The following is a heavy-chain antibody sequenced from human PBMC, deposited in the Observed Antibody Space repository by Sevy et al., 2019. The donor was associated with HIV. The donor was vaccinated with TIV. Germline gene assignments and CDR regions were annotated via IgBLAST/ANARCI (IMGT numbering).Heavy chain of an antibody. CDR3: ARDHEFYDYGDYGPTFFPDY. CDR2: IWIDGSNS. D-gene: IGHD4-17*01. Sequence: GGSLRLSCAASGFSFSSYDMHWVRQAPGKGLEWVALIWIDGSNSYYADSVKGRFTISRDTSKNTVYLQMNSLRAEDTAVYYCARDHEFYDYGDYGPTFFPDYWGQGNLVTVSS. V-gene: IGHV3-33*01. CDR1: GFSFSSYD. J-gene: IGHJ4*02.